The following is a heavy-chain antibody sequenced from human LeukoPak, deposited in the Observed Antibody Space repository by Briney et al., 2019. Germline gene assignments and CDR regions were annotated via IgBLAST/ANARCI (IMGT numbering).Heavy chain of an antibody. CDR1: RFTLGAYA. J-gene: IGHJ4*02. Sequence: GGSLRLSCAASRFTLGAYAMTWVRQAPGKGLEWASGISGSGVSTYYADSVKGRFTISRDDSKNTLFLQMSGLSPEDTAVYYCAKGDAHGDYFYFDNWGQGTLVTVSS. D-gene: IGHD4-17*01. CDR2: ISGSGVST. CDR3: AKGDAHGDYFYFDN. V-gene: IGHV3-23*01.